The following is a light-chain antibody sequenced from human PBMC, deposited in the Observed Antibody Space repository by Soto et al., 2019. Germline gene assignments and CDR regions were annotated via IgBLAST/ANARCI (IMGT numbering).Light chain of an antibody. CDR3: CSYRDGSARV. CDR2: EVT. CDR1: SSDVGFYNY. V-gene: IGLV2-14*01. J-gene: IGLJ3*02. Sequence: QSVLTQPPSASGSPGQSVTISCTGTSSDVGFYNYVSWFQQHPGKAPKLIIYEVTNRPSGVSNRFSGSKSGNTASLTISGLQAEDEADYYCCSYRDGSARVFGGGTKVTVL.